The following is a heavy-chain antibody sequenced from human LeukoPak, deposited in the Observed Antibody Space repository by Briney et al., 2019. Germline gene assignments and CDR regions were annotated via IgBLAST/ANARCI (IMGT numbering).Heavy chain of an antibody. CDR2: IYYSGST. CDR3: ARLPFSYSSSWSKGDWFDP. V-gene: IGHV4-59*08. CDR1: GGSISSYY. D-gene: IGHD6-13*01. J-gene: IGHJ5*02. Sequence: SETLSLTCTVSGGSISSYYWSWIRQPPGKGLEWIGYIYYSGSTNYNPSLKSRVTISVDTSKNQFSLKLSSVTAADTAVYYCARLPFSYSSSWSKGDWFDPWGQGTLVTVSS.